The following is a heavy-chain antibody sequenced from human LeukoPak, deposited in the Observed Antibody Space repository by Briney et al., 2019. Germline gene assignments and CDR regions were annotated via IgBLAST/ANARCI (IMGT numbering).Heavy chain of an antibody. CDR3: AKCGVSTYSPDDY. D-gene: IGHD4-4*01. CDR2: IYSGGST. CDR1: GFTVSSHY. J-gene: IGHJ4*02. Sequence: GGSLRLSCAASGFTVSSHYMSWVRQAPGKGLEWVSVIYSGGSTYYADSVRGRFTISRDSSKNTLYLQMNSLRAEDTAVYYCAKCGVSTYSPDDYWGQGTLVTVSS. V-gene: IGHV3-66*01.